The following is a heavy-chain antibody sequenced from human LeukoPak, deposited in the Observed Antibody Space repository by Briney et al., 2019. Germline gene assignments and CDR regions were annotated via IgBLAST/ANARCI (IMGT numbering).Heavy chain of an antibody. D-gene: IGHD6-19*01. CDR1: GYTFTSYY. J-gene: IGHJ4*02. CDR3: ARGLQWLEAFDY. V-gene: IGHV1-46*01. Sequence: GASVKVSCKASGYTFTSYYMHWVRQAPGQGLEWMGIINPSGGSTSYAQKFQGRVTMTRDMSTSTAYMEVSSLRSDDTAVYYCARGLQWLEAFDYWGLGTLVTVSS. CDR2: INPSGGST.